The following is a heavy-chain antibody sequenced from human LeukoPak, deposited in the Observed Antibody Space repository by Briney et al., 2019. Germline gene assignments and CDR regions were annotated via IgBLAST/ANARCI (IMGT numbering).Heavy chain of an antibody. CDR1: GGSISSYY. CDR3: ARLLQVVAASTYFDY. J-gene: IGHJ4*02. Sequence: SETLSLTCTVSGGSISSYYWGWIRQPPGKGLEWIGYIYYSGSTNYNPSLKSRVTMSVDTSKNQFSLKLSSVTAADTAVYFCARLLQVVAASTYFDYWGQGTLVTVSS. V-gene: IGHV4-59*01. CDR2: IYYSGST. D-gene: IGHD2-15*01.